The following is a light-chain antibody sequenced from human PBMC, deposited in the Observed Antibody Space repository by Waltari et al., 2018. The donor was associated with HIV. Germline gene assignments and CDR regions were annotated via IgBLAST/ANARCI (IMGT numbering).Light chain of an antibody. CDR1: NSNIGTNT. V-gene: IGLV1-44*01. CDR3: AAWDDNFNVV. J-gene: IGLJ3*02. CDR2: DDK. Sequence: QSVLTQPPSASGTPGQGVIISCSGSNSNIGTNTFNWYQQLPGTAPKLLIFDDKHRPSGVPDRFSGSRSDTSASLAISGLQSEDEAHYYCAAWDDNFNVVFGGGTKLTVL.